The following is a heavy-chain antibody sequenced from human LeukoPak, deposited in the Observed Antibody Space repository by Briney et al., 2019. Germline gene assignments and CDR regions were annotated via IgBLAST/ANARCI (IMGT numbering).Heavy chain of an antibody. CDR3: ARWGSRVFDY. V-gene: IGHV4-59*01. Sequence: PSETLSLTCTVSGGSISSYYWSWIRQPPGKGREWIGYIYYSGSTNYNPSLKSRVTISVDTSKNQFSLRLSSVTTADTAVYYCARWGSRVFDYWGQRTLVTVSS. D-gene: IGHD6-13*01. J-gene: IGHJ4*02. CDR2: IYYSGST. CDR1: GGSISSYY.